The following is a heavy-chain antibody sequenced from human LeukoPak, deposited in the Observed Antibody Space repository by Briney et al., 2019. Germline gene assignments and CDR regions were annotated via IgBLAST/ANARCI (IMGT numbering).Heavy chain of an antibody. J-gene: IGHJ5*01. D-gene: IGHD1-26*01. Sequence: GGSLRLSCEASGFILDTYSMIWVRQAPGKGLEYIAYISVSGSTDYADSVKGRFTISRDSAKNSLYLQMNRLRGEDTAVYYCARDRKSGSDQGGFDSWGQGTLVTVSS. V-gene: IGHV3-48*01. CDR2: ISVSGST. CDR1: GFILDTYS. CDR3: ARDRKSGSDQGGFDS.